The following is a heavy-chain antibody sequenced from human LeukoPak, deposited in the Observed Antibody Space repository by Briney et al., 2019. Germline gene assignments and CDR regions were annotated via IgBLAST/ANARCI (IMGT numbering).Heavy chain of an antibody. CDR1: GGSFSGYY. V-gene: IGHV4-4*07. J-gene: IGHJ6*03. CDR2: IYTSGST. CDR3: ARDGYSYGSTNYYYYYYMDV. Sequence: PSETLSLTCAVYGGSFSGYYWSWIRQPAGKGLEWIGRIYTSGSTNYNPSLKSRVTISVDTSKNQFSLKLSSVTAADTAVYYCARDGYSYGSTNYYYYYYMDVWGKGTTVTISS. D-gene: IGHD5-18*01.